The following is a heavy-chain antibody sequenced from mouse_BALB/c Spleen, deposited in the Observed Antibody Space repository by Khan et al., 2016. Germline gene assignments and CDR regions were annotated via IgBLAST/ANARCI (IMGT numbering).Heavy chain of an antibody. J-gene: IGHJ4*01. CDR1: GFNIKDYY. V-gene: IGHV14-4*02. Sequence: VQLQQSGAELVRSGASVKLSCTASGFNIKDYYMHWVKQRPEQGLEWIGWIDPENGDTEYAPKFQGKATMTAATSSNTAYLQLSSLTSEDTAVYYCNTCDDNAMDYWGQGTSVTVSS. CDR2: IDPENGDT. CDR3: NTCDDNAMDY.